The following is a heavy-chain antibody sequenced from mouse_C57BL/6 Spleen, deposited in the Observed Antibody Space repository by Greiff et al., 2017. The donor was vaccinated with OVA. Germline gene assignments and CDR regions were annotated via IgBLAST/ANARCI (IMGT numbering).Heavy chain of an antibody. V-gene: IGHV3-6*01. J-gene: IGHJ1*03. Sequence: ESGPGLVKPSQSLSLTCSVTGYSITSGYYWNWIRQFPGDKLEWMGYLRYNGSNNYNQSLNNRISITREKSKTQCVLKLKSVTTEDTATDYCARGGGYFDVWGKGTTVTVSS. CDR3: ARGGGYFDV. CDR2: LRYNGSN. CDR1: GYSITSGYY.